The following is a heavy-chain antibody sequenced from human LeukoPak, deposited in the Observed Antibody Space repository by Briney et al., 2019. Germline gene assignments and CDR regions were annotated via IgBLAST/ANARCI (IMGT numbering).Heavy chain of an antibody. J-gene: IGHJ4*02. D-gene: IGHD3-10*01. CDR2: ISWNSGSI. V-gene: IGHV3-9*01. Sequence: GRSLRLSCAASGFTFDDYAMHWVRQAPGKGLEWVSGISWNSGSIGYADSVKGRFTISRDNAKNSLYLQMNSLRAEDTALYYCAKDIRGYGFYWGQGTLVTVSS. CDR3: AKDIRGYGFY. CDR1: GFTFDDYA.